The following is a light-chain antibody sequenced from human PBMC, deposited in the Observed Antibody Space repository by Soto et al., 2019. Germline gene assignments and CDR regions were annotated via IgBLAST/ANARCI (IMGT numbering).Light chain of an antibody. CDR1: QSIGSSY. Sequence: EVVLTQSPGTLSLSPGERDTLSCRASQSIGSSYLAWYQQKPGQAPRLLIYGASSRATGIPDRFSGGGSGTAFSLTISRLDPEDFAVYYCQQYSSSPITFGQGTRLEIK. CDR3: QQYSSSPIT. V-gene: IGKV3-20*01. J-gene: IGKJ5*01. CDR2: GAS.